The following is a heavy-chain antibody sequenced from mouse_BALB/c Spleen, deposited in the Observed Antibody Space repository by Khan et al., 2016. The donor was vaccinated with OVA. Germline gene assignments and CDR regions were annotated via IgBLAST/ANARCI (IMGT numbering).Heavy chain of an antibody. D-gene: IGHD2-14*01. V-gene: IGHV5-6-5*01. J-gene: IGHJ2*01. Sequence: EVKLEESGGDLVKPGGSLKLSCAVSGFTFSSYVMSWVRQTPEKRLEWVASISSGGTPAYPDSLKGRFTISRDNARNIMYLQMSSLRSEDTAMYYCVREAYRYDEYYFDYWGQGTTLTVSS. CDR3: VREAYRYDEYYFDY. CDR1: GFTFSSYV. CDR2: ISSGGTP.